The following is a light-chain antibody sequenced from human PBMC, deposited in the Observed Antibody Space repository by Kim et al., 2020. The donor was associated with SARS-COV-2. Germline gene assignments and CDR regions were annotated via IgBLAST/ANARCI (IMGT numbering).Light chain of an antibody. Sequence: APGESATPSCRASQSVRSGYLAWYQQKPGQAPRLLIYDASSRATGIPDRFSGSGSGTDFTLTISRLEPEDFAVYYCQQYTGSPITFGQGTRLEIK. CDR3: QQYTGSPIT. CDR2: DAS. J-gene: IGKJ5*01. CDR1: QSVRSGY. V-gene: IGKV3-20*01.